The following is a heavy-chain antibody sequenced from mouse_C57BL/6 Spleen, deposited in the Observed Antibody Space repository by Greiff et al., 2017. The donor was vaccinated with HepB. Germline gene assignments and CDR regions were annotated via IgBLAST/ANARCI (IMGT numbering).Heavy chain of an antibody. CDR3: ARKTTVVEGYFDY. CDR1: GYTFTSYG. V-gene: IGHV1-81*01. J-gene: IGHJ2*01. Sequence: VKLMESGAELARPGASVKLSCKASGYTFTSYGISWVKQRTGQGLEWIGEIYPRSGNTYYNEKFKGKATLTADKSSSTAYMELRSLTSEDSAVYFCARKTTVVEGYFDYWGQGTTLTVSS. CDR2: IYPRSGNT. D-gene: IGHD1-1*01.